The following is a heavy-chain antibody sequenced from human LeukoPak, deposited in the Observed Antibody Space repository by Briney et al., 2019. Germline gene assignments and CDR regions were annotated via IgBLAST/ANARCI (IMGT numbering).Heavy chain of an antibody. J-gene: IGHJ6*02. CDR1: GYTFTSYD. CDR3: ASGHCSSTSCYLYYGMDV. D-gene: IGHD2-2*01. CDR2: MNPNSGNT. V-gene: IGHV1-8*01. Sequence: ASVKVSCKASGYTFTSYDINWVRQATGQGLEWMGWMNPNSGNTGYAQKFQGRVTMTRNTSISTAYMELSSLGSEDTAVYYCASGHCSSTSCYLYYGMDVWGQGTTVTVSS.